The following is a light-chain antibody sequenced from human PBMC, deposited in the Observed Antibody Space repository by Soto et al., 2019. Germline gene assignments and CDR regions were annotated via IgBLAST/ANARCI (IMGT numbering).Light chain of an antibody. V-gene: IGKV3-20*01. CDR2: GAS. J-gene: IGKJ1*01. Sequence: EVVLTQSPATLSLSPGERATLSCRASQSVSNNYLAWYQQKPGQAPRLLIYGASNRATGIPDRFSGSGSRTDFTLTFSRLEPEDFAVYYCQQYGSSGTSGQGTKVDIK. CDR1: QSVSNNY. CDR3: QQYGSSGT.